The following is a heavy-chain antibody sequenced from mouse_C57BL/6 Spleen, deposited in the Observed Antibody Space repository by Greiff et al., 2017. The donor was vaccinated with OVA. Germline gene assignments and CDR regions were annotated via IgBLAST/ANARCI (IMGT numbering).Heavy chain of an antibody. CDR1: GYTFTDYE. V-gene: IGHV1-15*01. J-gene: IGHJ2*01. CDR3: TRGDNYYGSSRYYFDY. Sequence: VQLQQSGAELVRPGASVTLSCKASGYTFTDYEMHWVKQTPVHGLEWIGAIDPETGGTAYNQKFKGKAILTADKSSSTAYMELRSLTSEDSAVYYCTRGDNYYGSSRYYFDYWGQGTTLTVSS. D-gene: IGHD1-1*01. CDR2: IDPETGGT.